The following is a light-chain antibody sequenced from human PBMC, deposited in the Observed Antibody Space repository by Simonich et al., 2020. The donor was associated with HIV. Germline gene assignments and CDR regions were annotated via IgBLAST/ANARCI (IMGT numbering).Light chain of an antibody. CDR3: QQSYSTPYT. V-gene: IGKV1-39*01. CDR1: QSISSY. CDR2: AAS. J-gene: IGKJ2*01. Sequence: DIQMTQSPSSLSASVGDRVTITCRASQSISSYLNWHQQKPGKAPKLLLYAASSLQSGVPSRFSGSGSGIDFTLTISSLQPEDFATYYCQQSYSTPYTFGQGTKLEIK.